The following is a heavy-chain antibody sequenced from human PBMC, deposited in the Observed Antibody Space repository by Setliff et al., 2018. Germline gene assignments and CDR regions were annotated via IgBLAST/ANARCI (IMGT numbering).Heavy chain of an antibody. CDR2: ISGSSSTI. D-gene: IGHD2-2*02. J-gene: IGHJ4*02. CDR1: GFTFGSYS. CDR3: AKGGSTSCYTEADY. V-gene: IGHV3-48*01. Sequence: GGSLRLSCAASGFTFGSYSMNWVRQAPGKGLEWVSYISGSSSTIYYADAVKGRFTISRDNSKNTLYLQMLSLRAEDTAVYYCAKGGSTSCYTEADYWGQGTLVTVSS.